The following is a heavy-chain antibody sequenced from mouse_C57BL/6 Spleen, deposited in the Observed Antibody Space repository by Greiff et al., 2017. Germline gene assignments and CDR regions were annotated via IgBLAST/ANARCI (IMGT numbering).Heavy chain of an antibody. CDR1: GYAFSSYW. D-gene: IGHD2-4*01. CDR3: AREGYDNDGDY. V-gene: IGHV1-80*01. J-gene: IGHJ2*01. CDR2: IYPGDGDT. Sequence: VQLQQPGAELVKPGASVKISCKASGYAFSSYWMNWVKQRPGKGLEWIGQIYPGDGDTNYNGKFKGKATLTADKSSSTAYMQLSSLTSEDSAVYFCAREGYDNDGDYWGQGTTLTVSS.